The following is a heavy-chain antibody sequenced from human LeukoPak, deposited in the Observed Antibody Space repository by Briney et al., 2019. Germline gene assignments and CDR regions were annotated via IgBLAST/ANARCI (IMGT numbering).Heavy chain of an antibody. CDR2: INQDESEK. CDR1: GCTLSSYW. CDR3: ARVPCYYDGSRYYFDY. V-gene: IGHV3-7*04. Sequence: GGSVTVSCAASGCTLSSYWMSWVGPAPGRGLEWVAYINQDESEKYYVDSVKGRFTMIRDNATNSLYLEVNSLRAKDTAVNYCARVPCYYDGSRYYFDYWGQGTLVTVSS. D-gene: IGHD3-22*01. J-gene: IGHJ4*02.